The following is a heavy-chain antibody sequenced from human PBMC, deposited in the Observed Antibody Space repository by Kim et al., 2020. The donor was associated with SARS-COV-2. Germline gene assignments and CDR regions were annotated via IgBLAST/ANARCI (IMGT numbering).Heavy chain of an antibody. V-gene: IGHV1-69*13. CDR2: IIPIFGTA. CDR3: ARDCTNGVCYHNEYFQH. Sequence: SVKVSCKASGGTFSSYAISWVRQAPGQGLEWMGGIIPIFGTANYAQKFQGRVTITADESTSTAYMELSSLRSEDTAVYYCARDCTNGVCYHNEYFQHWGQGTLVTVSS. D-gene: IGHD2-8*01. J-gene: IGHJ1*01. CDR1: GGTFSSYA.